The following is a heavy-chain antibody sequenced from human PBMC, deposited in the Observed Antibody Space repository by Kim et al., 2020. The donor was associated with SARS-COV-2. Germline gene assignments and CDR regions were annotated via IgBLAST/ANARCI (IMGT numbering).Heavy chain of an antibody. CDR3: ARVSYYYDSSGYTFDY. D-gene: IGHD3-22*01. Sequence: GGSLRLSCAASGFTFSSYGMHWVRQAPGKGLEWVAVIWYDGSNKYYADSVKGRFTISRDNSKNTLYLQMNSLRAEDTAVYYCARVSYYYDSSGYTFDYWGQGTLVTVSS. CDR1: GFTFSSYG. J-gene: IGHJ4*02. V-gene: IGHV3-33*01. CDR2: IWYDGSNK.